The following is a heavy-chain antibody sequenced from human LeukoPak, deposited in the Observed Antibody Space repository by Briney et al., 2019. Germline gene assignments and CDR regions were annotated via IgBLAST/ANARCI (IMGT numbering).Heavy chain of an antibody. V-gene: IGHV3-23*01. CDR1: GFTFSSYA. CDR2: ISGSGNTT. J-gene: IGHJ4*02. CDR3: ARDSSGYY. Sequence: GGSLRLSCAASGFTFSSYAMSWVRQAPGKGLEWVSAISGSGNTTYYADSVKGRFTISRDNAKNTLYLEMNSLRAEDTAVYYCARDSSGYYWGQGTLVTVS. D-gene: IGHD3-22*01.